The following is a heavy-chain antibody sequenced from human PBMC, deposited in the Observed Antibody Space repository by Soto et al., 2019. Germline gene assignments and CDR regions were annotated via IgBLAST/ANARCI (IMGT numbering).Heavy chain of an antibody. Sequence: EVQLVESGGGSVQPGGSLRLSCAASGFTFSSHWVHWVRQVPGKGLVWLSRINPDGTRTNYADSVKGRFAISRDNAENTVYLHMNSLRVGDSAAYYCARGGLGTFLLDYWGQGTLVSVSS. D-gene: IGHD3-16*01. J-gene: IGHJ4*02. CDR3: ARGGLGTFLLDY. CDR1: GFTFSSHW. V-gene: IGHV3-74*01. CDR2: INPDGTRT.